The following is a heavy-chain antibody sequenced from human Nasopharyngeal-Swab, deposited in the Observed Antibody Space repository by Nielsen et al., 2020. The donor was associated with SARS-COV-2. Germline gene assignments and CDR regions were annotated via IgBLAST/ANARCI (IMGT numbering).Heavy chain of an antibody. Sequence: GESLKIPCAASGFTFSSYGMHWVRQAPGKGLEWVAVIWYDGSNKYYADSVKGRFTISRDNSKNTLYLQMNSLRAEDTAVYYCARDIPVVVAANIAVGADDAFDIWGQGTMVTVSS. CDR2: IWYDGSNK. J-gene: IGHJ3*02. V-gene: IGHV3-33*01. CDR1: GFTFSSYG. CDR3: ARDIPVVVAANIAVGADDAFDI. D-gene: IGHD2-15*01.